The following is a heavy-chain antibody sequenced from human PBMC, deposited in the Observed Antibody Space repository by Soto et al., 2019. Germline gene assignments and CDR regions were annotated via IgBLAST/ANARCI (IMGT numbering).Heavy chain of an antibody. CDR2: IYYSGST. J-gene: IGHJ4*02. CDR1: GGSISSGDYY. Sequence: PSETLSLTCTVSGGSISSGDYYWSWIRQPPGKGLEWIGYIYYSGSTYYNPSLKSRVTISVDTSKNQFSLKLSSVTAADTAVYYCARANYYDSSGYYLSFDYWGQGTLVTVSS. V-gene: IGHV4-30-4*01. CDR3: ARANYYDSSGYYLSFDY. D-gene: IGHD3-22*01.